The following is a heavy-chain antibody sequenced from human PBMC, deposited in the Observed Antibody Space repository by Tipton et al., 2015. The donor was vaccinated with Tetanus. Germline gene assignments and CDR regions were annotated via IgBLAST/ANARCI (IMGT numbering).Heavy chain of an antibody. J-gene: IGHJ6*02. CDR3: ARDDDLIGNGLDV. Sequence: SLRLSCAASGFTFRSYGMHWVRQAPGTGLEWVAVIWNDGTTKYYGDSVKGRFSISRDNSKNTLYLQMNSLRVEDTALYYCARDDDLIGNGLDVWGQGTTVTVSS. D-gene: IGHD2/OR15-2a*01. CDR1: GFTFRSYG. V-gene: IGHV3-33*01. CDR2: IWNDGTTK.